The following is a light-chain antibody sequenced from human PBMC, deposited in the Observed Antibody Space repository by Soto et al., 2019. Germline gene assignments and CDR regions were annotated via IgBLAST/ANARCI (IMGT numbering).Light chain of an antibody. CDR3: QHHKRYPLT. V-gene: IGKV1-5*03. Sequence: DIQLTQSPSTLSASVGDRVTITCRASESIDIWLAWYQQRPGKAPKLLIYQASSLESGVPSRFSGRGSGTDFPLAISSLQPDDGASYYCQHHKRYPLTFGQGTKVEI. CDR2: QAS. J-gene: IGKJ1*01. CDR1: ESIDIW.